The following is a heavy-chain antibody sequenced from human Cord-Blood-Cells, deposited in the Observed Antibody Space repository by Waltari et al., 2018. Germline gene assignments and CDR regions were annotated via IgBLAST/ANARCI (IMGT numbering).Heavy chain of an antibody. CDR1: GFTFSSYA. Sequence: QVQLVASGGGVVQPGRSLRLSCAASGFTFSSYATHWVRQGPGKGLEVVAVISYDGSNKYYADSVKGRFTISRDNSKNTLYLQMNSLRAEDTAVYYCARDWFDFMVQGVLPGYWGQGTLVTVSS. CDR3: ARDWFDFMVQGVLPGY. V-gene: IGHV3-30-3*01. CDR2: ISYDGSNK. D-gene: IGHD3-10*01. J-gene: IGHJ4*02.